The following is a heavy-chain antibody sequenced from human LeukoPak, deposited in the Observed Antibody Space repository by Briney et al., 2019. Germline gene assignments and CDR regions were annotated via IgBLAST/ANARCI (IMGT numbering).Heavy chain of an antibody. Sequence: SVKVSCKASGGTFSSYAISRVRQAPGQGLEWMGGIIPIFGTANYAQKFQGRVTITADESTSTAYMELSSLRSEDTAVYSCARGNYSNYEGDFYGMDVWGQGTTVTVSS. CDR3: ARGNYSNYEGDFYGMDV. CDR1: GGTFSSYA. J-gene: IGHJ6*02. CDR2: IIPIFGTA. V-gene: IGHV1-69*01. D-gene: IGHD4-11*01.